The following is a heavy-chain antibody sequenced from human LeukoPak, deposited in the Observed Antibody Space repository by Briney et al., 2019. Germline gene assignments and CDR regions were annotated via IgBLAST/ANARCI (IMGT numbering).Heavy chain of an antibody. V-gene: IGHV4-59*01. Sequence: PSETLSLTCTVSGGSISSYYWSWIRKPPGKGLEWIGYIYYSGSTNYNPSLKSRVTISVDTSKNQFSLKLSSVTAADTAVYYCARDPSYFGGYFDYWGQGTLVTVSS. CDR1: GGSISSYY. D-gene: IGHD3-10*01. CDR2: IYYSGST. J-gene: IGHJ4*02. CDR3: ARDPSYFGGYFDY.